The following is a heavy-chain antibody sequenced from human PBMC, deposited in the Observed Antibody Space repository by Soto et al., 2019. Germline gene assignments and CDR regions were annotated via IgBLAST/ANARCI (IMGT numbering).Heavy chain of an antibody. CDR3: ARDRYSYYDFWSGSLPYYYYGMDV. CDR2: IKQDGSEK. D-gene: IGHD3-3*01. CDR1: GFTFSRYW. J-gene: IGHJ6*02. Sequence: PGGSLRLSCAASGFTFSRYWMGWVRQAPGKGLEWVANIKQDGSEKYYVDSVKGRFTISRDNAKNSLYLQMNSLRAEDTAVYYCARDRYSYYDFWSGSLPYYYYGMDVWGQGTTVTVSS. V-gene: IGHV3-7*01.